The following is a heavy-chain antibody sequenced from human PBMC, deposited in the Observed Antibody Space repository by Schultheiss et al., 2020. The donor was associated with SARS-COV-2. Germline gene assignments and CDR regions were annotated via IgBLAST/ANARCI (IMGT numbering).Heavy chain of an antibody. J-gene: IGHJ4*02. D-gene: IGHD2/OR15-2a*01. CDR1: GFTFSSYW. CDR2: INSDGSST. V-gene: IGHV3-74*01. CDR3: ARTTLMASHPDY. Sequence: ETLSLTCAASGFTFSSYWMHWVRQAPGKGLVWVSRINSDGSSTSYADSVKGRFTISRDNAKNTLYLQMNSLRAEDTAVYYCARTTLMASHPDYWGQGTLVTVSS.